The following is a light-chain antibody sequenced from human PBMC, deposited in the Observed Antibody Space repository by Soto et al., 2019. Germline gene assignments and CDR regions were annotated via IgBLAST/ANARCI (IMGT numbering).Light chain of an antibody. V-gene: IGLV2-14*01. J-gene: IGLJ1*01. CDR3: SSYTITSTYV. Sequence: QSVLAQPASVSGSPGQSITISCTGTSSDVGGYNYVSWYQQHPGKAPKLMIYEVSDRPSGVSNRFSGSKSSNTASLTISGLQAEDEADYYCSSYTITSTYVFGTGTKVTVL. CDR1: SSDVGGYNY. CDR2: EVS.